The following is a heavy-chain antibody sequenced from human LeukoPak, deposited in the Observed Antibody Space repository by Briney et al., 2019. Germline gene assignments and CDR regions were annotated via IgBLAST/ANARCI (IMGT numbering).Heavy chain of an antibody. D-gene: IGHD5-24*01. CDR3: AKDLHYNDGKWEFDP. Sequence: PGGSLRLSCGASGFTLSTYAMTWVRQAPGKGLGWVSGMVGSGDAFYADSVKGRFTISRDNSKNTVYLQMNSLRVEDTAVHYCAKDLHYNDGKWEFDPWGQGTLVTVSS. J-gene: IGHJ5*02. CDR1: GFTLSTYA. CDR2: MVGSGDA. V-gene: IGHV3-23*01.